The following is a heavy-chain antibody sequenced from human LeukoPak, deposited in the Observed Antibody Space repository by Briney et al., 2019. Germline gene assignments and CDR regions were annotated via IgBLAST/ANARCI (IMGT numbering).Heavy chain of an antibody. J-gene: IGHJ4*02. V-gene: IGHV3-53*01. D-gene: IGHD1-26*01. CDR1: GFTFSSYG. Sequence: PGGSLRLSCAASGFTFSSYGMSWVRQAPGKGLEWVSIIYSGGSTYYADSVKGRFTISRDNSKNTLYLQMNSLRAEDTAVYYCARGSGGIKVGSFDYWGQGTLVTVSS. CDR2: IYSGGST. CDR3: ARGSGGIKVGSFDY.